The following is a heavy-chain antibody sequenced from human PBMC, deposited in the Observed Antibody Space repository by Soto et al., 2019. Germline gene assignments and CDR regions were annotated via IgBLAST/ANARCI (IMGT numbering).Heavy chain of an antibody. CDR1: GFTFSSYS. D-gene: IGHD2-2*01. J-gene: IGHJ6*03. CDR3: ARGYCSSTSCPYYYYYYMDV. V-gene: IGHV3-48*01. Sequence: EVQLVESGGGLVQPGGSLRLSCAASGFTFSSYSMNWVRQAPGKGLEWVSYISSSSSTIYYADSVKGRFTSSRDNAKNSLYLLMNSLRAEDTAVYYCARGYCSSTSCPYYYYYYMDVWGKGTTVTVSS. CDR2: ISSSSSTI.